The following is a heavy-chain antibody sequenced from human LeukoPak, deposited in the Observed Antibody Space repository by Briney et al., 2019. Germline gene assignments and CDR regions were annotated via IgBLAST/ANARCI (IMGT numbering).Heavy chain of an antibody. CDR2: ITGSGDTT. CDR1: GFIFRNYA. CDR3: AKWGDYDILTGYYVSDF. D-gene: IGHD3-9*01. J-gene: IGHJ4*02. V-gene: IGHV3-23*01. Sequence: GGSLRLSCAASGFIFRNYAMSWVRQAPGKGLEWVSAITGSGDTTYYADSVKGRFTISRDNSKNTLYVEMNTLRAEDTTVYYCAKWGDYDILTGYYVSDFWGQGTLVTVSS.